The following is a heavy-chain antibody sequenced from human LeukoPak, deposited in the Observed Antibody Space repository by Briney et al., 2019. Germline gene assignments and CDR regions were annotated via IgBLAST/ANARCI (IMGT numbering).Heavy chain of an antibody. D-gene: IGHD3-22*01. CDR3: ARGYHSSDPDLDY. V-gene: IGHV3-64*01. Sequence: PGGSLRLSCAASGFTFSSYAMHWVRQAPGKGLEYVSAISSNGGSTYYANSVKGRFTISRDNSKNTLYLQMGSLRAEDMAVYYCARGYHSSDPDLDYWDQGTLVTVSS. CDR1: GFTFSSYA. J-gene: IGHJ4*02. CDR2: ISSNGGST.